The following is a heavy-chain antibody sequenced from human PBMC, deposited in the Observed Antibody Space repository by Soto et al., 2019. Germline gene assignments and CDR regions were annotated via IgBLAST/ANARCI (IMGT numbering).Heavy chain of an antibody. CDR3: ARGLVIRPYYYHGMDV. D-gene: IGHD3-9*01. CDR2: ISSIGST. Sequence: SGTLFLNCTVSGGSISSGDYFWGWVRPSPGKGLEWIGYISSIGSTYYNPSLKSRVSVSRDTSKNQFSLKLSSVTTTDTSVYYCARGLVIRPYYYHGMDVWGQGTTVTVSS. CDR1: GGSISSGDYF. V-gene: IGHV4-30-4*01. J-gene: IGHJ6*02.